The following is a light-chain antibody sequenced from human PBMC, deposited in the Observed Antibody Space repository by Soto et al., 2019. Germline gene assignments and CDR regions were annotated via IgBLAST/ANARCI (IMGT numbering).Light chain of an antibody. V-gene: IGKV2-28*01. CDR3: MQALQTPLT. Sequence: DIVMTQSPLSLPVTPGEPDSISCRSSQSLLHSNGCNYLDWYLQKPGQSPQLLIYLGSNRASGVPDRFSGSGSGTDFTLKISRVEAEDVGVYYCMQALQTPLTFGGGTKVEIK. J-gene: IGKJ4*01. CDR1: QSLLHSNGCNY. CDR2: LGS.